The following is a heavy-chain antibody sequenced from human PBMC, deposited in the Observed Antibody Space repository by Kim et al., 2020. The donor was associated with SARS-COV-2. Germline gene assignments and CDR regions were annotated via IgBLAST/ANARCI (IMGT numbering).Heavy chain of an antibody. J-gene: IGHJ6*02. CDR3: ARDRMAHFDTSWYYYYGMDV. CDR1: GFTFSSYS. CDR2: ISSSSSYI. Sequence: GGSLRLSCAASGFTFSSYSMNWVRQAPGKGLEWVSSISSSSSYIYYADSVKGRFTISRDNAKNSLYLQMNSLRAEDTAVYYCARDRMAHFDTSWYYYYGMDVWGQGTTVTVSS. V-gene: IGHV3-21*04. D-gene: IGHD3-9*01.